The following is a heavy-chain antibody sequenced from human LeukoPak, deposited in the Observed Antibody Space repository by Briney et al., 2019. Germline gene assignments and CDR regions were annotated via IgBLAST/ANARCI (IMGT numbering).Heavy chain of an antibody. CDR1: GGSIGSYY. J-gene: IGHJ4*02. V-gene: IGHV4-59*01. CDR2: IYYSGST. CDR3: GRGRDYGSGSYYTPFDY. Sequence: PSETLSLTCTVSGGSIGSYYWSWIRQPPGKGLEWIGYIYYSGSTNYNPSLKSRVTISVDTSKNQFSLKLSSVTAADTAVYYCGRGRDYGSGSYYTPFDYWGQGTLVTVSS. D-gene: IGHD3-10*01.